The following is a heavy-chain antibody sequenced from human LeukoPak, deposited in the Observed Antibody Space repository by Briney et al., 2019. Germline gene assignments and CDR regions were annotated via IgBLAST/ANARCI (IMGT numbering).Heavy chain of an antibody. CDR3: AKAREDTFYYDSSGYYFATPLDY. D-gene: IGHD3-22*01. Sequence: GGSLRLSCAASGFTFSNYEMNWVRQAPGMGLEWVSGVTYSGGSTYYAASVRGRFTISRDNSKNTLFLQMNSLRAEDTAVYYCAKAREDTFYYDSSGYYFATPLDYWGQGTLVTVSS. CDR2: VTYSGGST. J-gene: IGHJ4*02. V-gene: IGHV3-23*01. CDR1: GFTFSNYE.